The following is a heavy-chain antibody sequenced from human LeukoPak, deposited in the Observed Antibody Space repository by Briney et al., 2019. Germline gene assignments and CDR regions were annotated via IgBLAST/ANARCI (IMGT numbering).Heavy chain of an antibody. CDR3: AKGTATVTSIYYYMDV. CDR1: GFTFTNFA. D-gene: IGHD4-17*01. CDR2: ISGSGDTT. V-gene: IGHV3-23*01. Sequence: GGSLRLSCAASGFTFTNFAMSWVRQPSGKGLEWVSAISGSGDTTYYANSVKGRFTIFRDDSKNTLYLQMNSLRAEDTAVYYCAKGTATVTSIYYYMDVWGKGTTVTVSS. J-gene: IGHJ6*03.